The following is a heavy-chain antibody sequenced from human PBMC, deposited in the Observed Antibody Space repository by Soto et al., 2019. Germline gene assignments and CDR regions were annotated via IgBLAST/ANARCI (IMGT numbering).Heavy chain of an antibody. CDR3: AKDRVGNYDCGGDCFSDY. CDR2: ISYDGSNK. V-gene: IGHV3-30*18. D-gene: IGHD2-21*02. Sequence: QVQLVESGGGVVQPGRSLRLSCAASGFTFSSYGMHWVRQAPGKGLEWMAVISYDGSNKYYADSVKGRFTISRDNSKNTLYLQMNSLRAEDTAVYYCAKDRVGNYDCGGDCFSDYWGQGTLVTVSS. CDR1: GFTFSSYG. J-gene: IGHJ4*02.